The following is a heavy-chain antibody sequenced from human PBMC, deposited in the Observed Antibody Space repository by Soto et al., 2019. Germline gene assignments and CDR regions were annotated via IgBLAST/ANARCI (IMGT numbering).Heavy chain of an antibody. CDR2: VSHDGLAQ. CDR3: AKETIAVGGPNYFDY. Sequence: QVQLVESGGGVVQHGRSLRLLCEGSGFTFSRYGMHWVRQAPGMGLEWVAVVSHDGLAQYYGDSVKGRFTISRDNSQNTLYLQMNNLRTEDTAIYYCAKETIAVGGPNYFDYWGQGTLVTVSS. J-gene: IGHJ4*02. D-gene: IGHD6-19*01. CDR1: GFTFSRYG. V-gene: IGHV3-30*18.